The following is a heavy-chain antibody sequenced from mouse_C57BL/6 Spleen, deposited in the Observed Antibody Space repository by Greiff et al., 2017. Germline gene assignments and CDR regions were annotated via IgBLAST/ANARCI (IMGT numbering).Heavy chain of an antibody. CDR3: ARPGSGNWYFDV. J-gene: IGHJ1*03. CDR2: ISSGGSYT. Sequence: EVKVVESGGDLVKPGGSLKLSCAASGFTFSSYGMSWVRQTPDKRLEWVATISSGGSYTYYPDSVKGRFAISRDNAKNTLYLQMSSLKSEDTAIYYCARPGSGNWYFDVWGTGTTLTVSS. CDR1: GFTFSSYG. D-gene: IGHD1-1*01. V-gene: IGHV5-6*01.